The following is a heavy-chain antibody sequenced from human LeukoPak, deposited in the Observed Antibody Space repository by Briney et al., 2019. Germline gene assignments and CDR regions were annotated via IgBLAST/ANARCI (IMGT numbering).Heavy chain of an antibody. D-gene: IGHD3-10*01. CDR2: INPNSGGT. Sequence: ASVKVSCKASGYTFTGYYMHWVRQAPGQGLEWMGWINPNSGGTNYAQKFQGRVTMTRDTSISTAYMELGRLRSDDTAVYYCARSRTGSGLLFDYWGQGTLVTVSS. CDR3: ARSRTGSGLLFDY. V-gene: IGHV1-2*02. CDR1: GYTFTGYY. J-gene: IGHJ4*02.